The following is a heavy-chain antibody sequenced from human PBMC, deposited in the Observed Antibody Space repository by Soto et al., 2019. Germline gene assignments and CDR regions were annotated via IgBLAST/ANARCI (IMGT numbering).Heavy chain of an antibody. CDR2: ISHDEDYI. CDR1: GFIFSAYV. D-gene: IGHD2-21*01. V-gene: IGHV3-30*03. J-gene: IGHJ4*02. Sequence: QVQLVESGGGVVQPGKSLRLSCAASGFIFSAYVMHWVRQAPGKGLEWVAMISHDEDYIYYADSVKGRFTISRDNSKNTLLLEMRNLKTEDTAMYYCARAPESLKCGDIAYWGQGTLVTVSS. CDR3: ARAPESLKCGDIAY.